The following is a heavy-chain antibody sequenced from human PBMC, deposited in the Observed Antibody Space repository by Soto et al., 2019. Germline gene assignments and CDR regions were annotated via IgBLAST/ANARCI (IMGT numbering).Heavy chain of an antibody. CDR1: GFTFSSYG. CDR2: IWYDGSNK. Sequence: QVQLVESGGGVVQPGRSLRLSCAASGFTFSSYGMHWVRQAPGKGLEWVAVIWYDGSNKYYADSVKGRFTISRDNSKNTLYLQMNSLRAEDTAVYYCARARSERTYYDFWSGYYYYYYGMDVWGQGTTVTVSS. J-gene: IGHJ6*02. CDR3: ARARSERTYYDFWSGYYYYYYGMDV. V-gene: IGHV3-33*01. D-gene: IGHD3-3*01.